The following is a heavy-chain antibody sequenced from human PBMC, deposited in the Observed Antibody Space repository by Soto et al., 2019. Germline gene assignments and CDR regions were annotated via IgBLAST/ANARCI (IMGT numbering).Heavy chain of an antibody. CDR2: INPSGGST. CDR3: AREPPGGKYCSSTSCYDRYYYGMDV. Sequence: GASVKVSCKASGYTFTSYYMHWVRQAPGQGLEWMGIINPSGGSTSYAQKFQGRVTMTRDTSTSTVYMELSILRSEGTAVFYCAREPPGGKYCSSTSCYDRYYYGMDVWGQGTTVTVSS. CDR1: GYTFTSYY. D-gene: IGHD2-2*01. V-gene: IGHV1-46*01. J-gene: IGHJ6*02.